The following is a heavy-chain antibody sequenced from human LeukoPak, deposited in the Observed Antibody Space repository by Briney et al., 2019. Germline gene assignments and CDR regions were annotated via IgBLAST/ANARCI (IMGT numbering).Heavy chain of an antibody. CDR3: AKVAHSGSYGLFDS. J-gene: IGHJ4*02. V-gene: IGHV3-23*01. D-gene: IGHD1-26*01. Sequence: PGGSLRLSCAASGFTFSDFAMSWARQTPGKGLQWVSAISSNGGSTYYADSVKGRFTVSRDMSTNTLYLQMNSLRAGDTAVYYCAKVAHSGSYGLFDSWGQGALVTVSS. CDR1: GFTFSDFA. CDR2: ISSNGGST.